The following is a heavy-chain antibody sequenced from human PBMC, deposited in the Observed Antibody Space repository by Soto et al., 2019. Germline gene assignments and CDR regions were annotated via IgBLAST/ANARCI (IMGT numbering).Heavy chain of an antibody. D-gene: IGHD6-19*01. Sequence: QVQLVESGGGVVQPGRSLRLSCAASGFTFSSYAMHWVRQAPGKGLEWVAVISYDGSNKYYADSVKGRFTISRDNSKNTLYLQMNSLRAEDTAVYYCARDGSGSCNDYWGQGNLVTVSS. CDR1: GFTFSSYA. CDR2: ISYDGSNK. V-gene: IGHV3-30-3*01. J-gene: IGHJ4*02. CDR3: ARDGSGSCNDY.